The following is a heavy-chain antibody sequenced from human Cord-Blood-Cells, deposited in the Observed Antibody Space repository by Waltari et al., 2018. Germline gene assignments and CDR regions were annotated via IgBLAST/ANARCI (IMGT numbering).Heavy chain of an antibody. CDR1: GGSISSYY. Sequence: QVQLQESGPGLVKPSETLSLTCTVSGGSISSYYWSWIRQPPGKGLEWIGYIYSSGSTNYNPSLKSRATRAVDTSNNQFSLKLSSVTAADTAVYYGARQGVTPNCYFDLWGRGTLVTVSS. CDR2: IYSSGST. CDR3: ARQGVTPNCYFDL. J-gene: IGHJ2*01. V-gene: IGHV4-59*08. D-gene: IGHD3-10*01.